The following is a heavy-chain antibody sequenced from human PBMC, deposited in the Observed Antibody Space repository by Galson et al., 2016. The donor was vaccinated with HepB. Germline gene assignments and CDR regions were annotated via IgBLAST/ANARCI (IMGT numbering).Heavy chain of an antibody. Sequence: SVKVSCKASGYTFTTYGISWVRQAPGQGLEWMGWISAFNGHTNYSQRLQDRVTMTTDTFTSTAYMELRSLRSDDTAVYYCSRDPEYYYEDSGYYYYYYAMDVWGQGTTVSVSS. CDR3: SRDPEYYYEDSGYYYYYYAMDV. J-gene: IGHJ6*02. V-gene: IGHV1-18*01. CDR1: GYTFTTYG. D-gene: IGHD3-22*01. CDR2: ISAFNGHT.